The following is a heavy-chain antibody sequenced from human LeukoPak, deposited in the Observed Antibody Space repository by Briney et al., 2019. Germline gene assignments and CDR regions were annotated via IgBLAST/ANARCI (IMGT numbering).Heavy chain of an antibody. Sequence: GGSLRLSCAASGFTFSTYAMHWVRQAPGKGLEWVAITSYDGNNKYYADSVKGRFTISRDNSKNTLYLQMNSLRAEDTAVYYCASFADSGRYNAFDIWGQGTKVTVSS. CDR2: TSYDGNNK. CDR1: GFTFSTYA. J-gene: IGHJ3*02. V-gene: IGHV3-30-3*01. CDR3: ASFADSGRYNAFDI. D-gene: IGHD3-10*01.